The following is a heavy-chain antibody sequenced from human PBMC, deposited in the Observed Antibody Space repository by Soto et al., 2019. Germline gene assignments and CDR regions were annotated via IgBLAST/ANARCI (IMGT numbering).Heavy chain of an antibody. CDR2: IYSGGST. V-gene: IGHV3-53*01. J-gene: IGHJ6*02. Sequence: GGSLRLSCAASGFTVSSNYMSWVRQAPGKGLEWVSVIYSGGSTYYADSVKGRFTISRDNSKNTLYLQMNSLRAEDTAVYYCARDFRHGYCYYYGMDVWGQGTTVTVSS. CDR1: GFTVSSNY. CDR3: ARDFRHGYCYYYGMDV.